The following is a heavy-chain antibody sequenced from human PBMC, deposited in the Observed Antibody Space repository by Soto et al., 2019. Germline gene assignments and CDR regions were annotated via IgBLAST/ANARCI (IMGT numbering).Heavy chain of an antibody. CDR2: INHSGST. J-gene: IGHJ6*02. CDR1: GDSVISNWW. V-gene: IGHV4-4*02. Sequence: SETLSLTCAVSGDSVISNWWWGWVRQPPGKGLEWIGGINHSGSTNYNPSLKSRVTISVDTSKNQFSLKLSSVTAADTAVYYCARESITMVRGVRYYYGMDVWGQGTTVTVSS. CDR3: ARESITMVRGVRYYYGMDV. D-gene: IGHD3-10*01.